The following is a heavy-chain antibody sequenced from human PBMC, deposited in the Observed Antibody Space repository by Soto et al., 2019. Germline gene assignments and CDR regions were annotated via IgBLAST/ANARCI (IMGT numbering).Heavy chain of an antibody. V-gene: IGHV4-30-2*01. CDR2: IYHSGST. J-gene: IGHJ6*02. D-gene: IGHD6-13*01. CDR3: ARGGYLNGMDV. CDR1: GGPINSGGYS. Sequence: SETLSLTCAVSGGPINSGGYSWSWIRQPPGKGLEWIGYIYHSGSTYKNPPLKSRVTISVDTSKNQFSLKLTSVTAADTAVYYCARGGYLNGMDVWGQGPTVTVSS.